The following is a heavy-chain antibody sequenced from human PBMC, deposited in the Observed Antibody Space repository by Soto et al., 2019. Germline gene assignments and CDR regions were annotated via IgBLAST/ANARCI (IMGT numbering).Heavy chain of an antibody. CDR3: AREGDGFTDY. CDR2: IIPIFGTA. J-gene: IGHJ4*02. V-gene: IGHV1-69*12. CDR1: GGTFSSYA. D-gene: IGHD1-26*01. Sequence: QVQLVQSGAEVKKPGSSVKVSCKASGGTFSSYAISWVRQAPGQGLGWRGGIIPIFGTANYAQKFQGRVTIAAYESTSTAYMELSSMRSEDTDVYYCAREGDGFTDYWGQGTLVTVSS.